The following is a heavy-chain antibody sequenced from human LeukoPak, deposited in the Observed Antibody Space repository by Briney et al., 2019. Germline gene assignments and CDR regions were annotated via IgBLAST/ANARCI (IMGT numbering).Heavy chain of an antibody. CDR1: GFTFSSYS. V-gene: IGHV3-23*01. CDR2: ISGSGGST. Sequence: QTGGSLRLSCAASGFTFSSYSMNWVRQAPGKGLEWVSAISGSGGSTYYADSVKGRFTISRDNSKNTLYLQMNSLKTEDAAVYYCTTGPPAWLKDYWGQGTLVTVSS. D-gene: IGHD6-19*01. CDR3: TTGPPAWLKDY. J-gene: IGHJ4*02.